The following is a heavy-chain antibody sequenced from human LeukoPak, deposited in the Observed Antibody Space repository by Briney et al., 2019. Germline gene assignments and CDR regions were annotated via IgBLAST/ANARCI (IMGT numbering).Heavy chain of an antibody. CDR1: GGSISSYY. CDR3: ARRLIAVAGMIFDS. J-gene: IGHJ4*02. V-gene: IGHV4-59*12. Sequence: SETLSLTCTVSGGSISSYYWSWIRQPPGKGLEWIGYIHYSGSTNYNPSLKSRLTISVETSKNQFSLKLSSVTAADTAVYYCARRLIAVAGMIFDSWGQGTLVTVSS. CDR2: IHYSGST. D-gene: IGHD6-19*01.